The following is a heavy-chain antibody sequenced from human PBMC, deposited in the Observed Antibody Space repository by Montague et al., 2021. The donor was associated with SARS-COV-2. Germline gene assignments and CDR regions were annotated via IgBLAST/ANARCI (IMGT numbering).Heavy chain of an antibody. CDR3: ARKEMKYSSVWSTGGNWFDP. CDR1: GGSISGSSYY. D-gene: IGHD6-13*01. CDR2: IYYNGST. J-gene: IGHJ5*02. Sequence: SETLSLTCTVSGGSISGSSYYWGWIRQPPGKGLEWIGSIYYNGSTYYNPSLKSRVTISVDTSKNQFSLKLSSVTAADTAVYYCARKEMKYSSVWSTGGNWFDPWGQGTLVTVSS. V-gene: IGHV4-39*01.